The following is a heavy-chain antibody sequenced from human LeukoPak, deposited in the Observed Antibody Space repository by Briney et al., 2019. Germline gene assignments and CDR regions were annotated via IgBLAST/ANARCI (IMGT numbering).Heavy chain of an antibody. CDR1: GGTFSSYA. J-gene: IGHJ4*02. V-gene: IGHV1-69*04. D-gene: IGHD5-12*01. Sequence: SVNVSCKASGGTFSSYAISWVRQAPGQGLEWMGRIIPILGIANYAQKFQGRVTITADKSTSTAYMELSSLRSEDTAVYYCARAHAEWPRGRSFDYWGQGTLVTVSS. CDR2: IIPILGIA. CDR3: ARAHAEWPRGRSFDY.